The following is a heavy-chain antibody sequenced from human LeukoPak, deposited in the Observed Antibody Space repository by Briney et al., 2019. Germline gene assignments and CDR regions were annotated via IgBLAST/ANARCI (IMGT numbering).Heavy chain of an antibody. CDR3: ARADPLYIVLMVYAAHLDY. D-gene: IGHD2-8*01. CDR1: GYIFTSYY. Sequence: ASVKVSCKASGYIFTSYYMLWVRHAPGQGLEWMGIINPRGGSTSYAQKFQGRVTMTRDTSTSTVYMELSSLRSEDTAVYYCARADPLYIVLMVYAAHLDYWGQGNLVTVSS. V-gene: IGHV1-46*01. CDR2: INPRGGST. J-gene: IGHJ4*02.